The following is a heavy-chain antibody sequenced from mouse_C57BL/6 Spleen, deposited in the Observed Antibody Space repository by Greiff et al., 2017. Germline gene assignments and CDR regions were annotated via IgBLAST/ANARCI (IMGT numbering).Heavy chain of an antibody. Sequence: QVQLQQPGAELVRPGSSVKLSCKASGYTFTSYWMHWVKQRPIQGLEWIGNIDPSDSETHYNQKFKDKATLTVDKSSSTAYMQLSSLTSEDSAVYYCARCYYYGSSYKAMDYWGQGTSVTVSS. D-gene: IGHD1-1*01. V-gene: IGHV1-52*01. CDR2: IDPSDSET. CDR3: ARCYYYGSSYKAMDY. J-gene: IGHJ4*01. CDR1: GYTFTSYW.